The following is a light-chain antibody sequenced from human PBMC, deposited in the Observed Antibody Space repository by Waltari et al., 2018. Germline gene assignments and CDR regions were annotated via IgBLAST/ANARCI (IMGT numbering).Light chain of an antibody. CDR1: QTIGTY. CDR2: ESS. Sequence: VVLTQSPVTLSLSPGETATLSCRASQTIGTYLAWYQHKLGQSPRLLIYESSTRAPGIPAKFSGSGSGTDFTLTISGLEAEDSAIYYCQQRYNWPPLTFGGGTKVQTK. J-gene: IGKJ4*01. CDR3: QQRYNWPPLT. V-gene: IGKV3-11*01.